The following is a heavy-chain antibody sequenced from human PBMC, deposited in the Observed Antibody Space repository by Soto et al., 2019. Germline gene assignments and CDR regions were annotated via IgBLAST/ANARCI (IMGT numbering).Heavy chain of an antibody. V-gene: IGHV3-74*01. J-gene: IGHJ4*02. Sequence: EVQLVESGGGLVQPGGSLRLSCAASGFNFSSYWMHWVRQAPGKGLVWVSRIKSDGSDTSYADSVKGRFTISRDNAKNTLYLQMSSLRAEDTAVYYCVRVAYGDLGGWGQGTLVTVSS. D-gene: IGHD4-17*01. CDR1: GFNFSSYW. CDR2: IKSDGSDT. CDR3: VRVAYGDLGG.